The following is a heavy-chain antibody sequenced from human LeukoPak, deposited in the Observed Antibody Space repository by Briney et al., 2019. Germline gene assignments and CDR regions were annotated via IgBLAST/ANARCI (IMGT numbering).Heavy chain of an antibody. Sequence: ASVKVSCKASGYTFTSYGISWVRQAPGQGLEWMGLISAYNGNTNYAQKLQGRVTMTTDTSTSTAYMELRSLRSDDTAVYYCARARGHSSSWYSYFDYYYMDVWGKGTTVTVSS. J-gene: IGHJ6*03. CDR1: GYTFTSYG. CDR2: ISAYNGNT. V-gene: IGHV1-18*01. D-gene: IGHD6-13*01. CDR3: ARARGHSSSWYSYFDYYYMDV.